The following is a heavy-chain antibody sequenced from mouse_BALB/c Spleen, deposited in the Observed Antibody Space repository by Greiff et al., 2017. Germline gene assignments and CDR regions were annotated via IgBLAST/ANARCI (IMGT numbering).Heavy chain of an antibody. CDR1: GFSLTSYG. CDR3: ASQYCNYEGYYAMDY. J-gene: IGHJ4*01. D-gene: IGHD2-10*02. Sequence: VQLQESGPDLVAPSQSLSITCTVSGFSLTSYGVHWVRQPPGKGLEWLVVIWSDGSTTYNSALKSRLSISKDNSKSQVFLKMNSLQTDDTAMYYCASQYCNYEGYYAMDYWGQGTSVNVSS. CDR2: IWSDGST. V-gene: IGHV2-6-2*01.